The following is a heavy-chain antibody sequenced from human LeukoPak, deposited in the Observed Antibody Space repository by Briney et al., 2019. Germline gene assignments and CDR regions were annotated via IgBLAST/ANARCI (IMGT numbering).Heavy chain of an antibody. CDR3: AGTASTPPHFDS. J-gene: IGHJ4*02. Sequence: PGGPLRLSFAAPGFPFISKYMSGVRQAPGKGRGGVSVIYSGGGTYYAGSVKGRFTISRDNSKNTVYLQMNSLRAEDTAVYYCAGTASTPPHFDSWGQGTLVTVSS. CDR1: GFPFISKY. CDR2: IYSGGGT. V-gene: IGHV3-53*01. D-gene: IGHD2-2*01.